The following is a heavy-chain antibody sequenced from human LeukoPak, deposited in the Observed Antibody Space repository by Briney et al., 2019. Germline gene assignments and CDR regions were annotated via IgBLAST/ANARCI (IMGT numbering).Heavy chain of an antibody. CDR3: ARAAIYYYYGMDV. J-gene: IGHJ6*02. D-gene: IGHD2-2*01. V-gene: IGHV4-34*01. CDR2: INHSGST. Sequence: SETLSLTCAVYGGSFSGYYWSWIRQHPGKGLEWIGEINHSGSTNYNPSLKSRVTISVDTSKNQFSLKLRSVTAADTAVYYCARAAIYYYYGMDVWGQGTTVTVSS. CDR1: GGSFSGYY.